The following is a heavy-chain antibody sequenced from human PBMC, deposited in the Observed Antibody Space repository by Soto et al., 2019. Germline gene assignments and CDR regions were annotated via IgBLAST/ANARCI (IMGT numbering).Heavy chain of an antibody. D-gene: IGHD3-3*01. CDR2: IIPIFGTA. Sequence: SVKVSCKASGGTFSSYAISWVRQAPGQGLEWMGGIIPIFGTANYAQKFQGRVTITADESTSTAYMELSSLRSEDTAVYYCARDPTGGITIFGVVISVRFDPWGQRTLVTVSS. V-gene: IGHV1-69*13. J-gene: IGHJ5*02. CDR3: ARDPTGGITIFGVVISVRFDP. CDR1: GGTFSSYA.